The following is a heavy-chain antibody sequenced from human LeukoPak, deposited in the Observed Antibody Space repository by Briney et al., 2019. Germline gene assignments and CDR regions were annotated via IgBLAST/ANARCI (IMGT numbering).Heavy chain of an antibody. CDR1: GFTFSDYA. CDR3: AREPGSYYGSGSYWATGAFDI. J-gene: IGHJ3*02. V-gene: IGHV3-64*01. Sequence: GGSLRLSCAASGFTFSDYAMHWVRQAPGKELEYVSAISSNGGSIHYANSVKGRFTISRDNSKNTLYLQMDSLRAEDTAVYYCAREPGSYYGSGSYWATGAFDIWGQGTMVTVSS. D-gene: IGHD3-10*01. CDR2: ISSNGGSI.